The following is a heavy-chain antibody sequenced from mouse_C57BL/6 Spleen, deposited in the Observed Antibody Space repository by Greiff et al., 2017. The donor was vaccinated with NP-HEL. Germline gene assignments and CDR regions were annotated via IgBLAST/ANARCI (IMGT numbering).Heavy chain of an antibody. D-gene: IGHD1-1*01. J-gene: IGHJ1*03. CDR3: ARATTVAYWYFDV. V-gene: IGHV5-4*01. CDR2: ISDGGSYT. Sequence: EVHLVESGGGLVKPGGSLKLSCAASGFTFSSYAMSWVRQTPEKRLEWVATISDGGSYTYYPDNVKGRFTISRDNAKNNLYLQMSHLKSEDTAMYYCARATTVAYWYFDVWGTGTTVTVSS. CDR1: GFTFSSYA.